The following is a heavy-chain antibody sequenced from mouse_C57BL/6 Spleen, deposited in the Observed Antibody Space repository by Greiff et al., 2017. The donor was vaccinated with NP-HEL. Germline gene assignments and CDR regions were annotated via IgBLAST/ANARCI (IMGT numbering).Heavy chain of an antibody. V-gene: IGHV1-50*01. CDR2: IDPSDSYT. D-gene: IGHD1-1*01. CDR3: ARYGSITRYFDV. Sequence: QVQLQQSGAELVKPGASVKLSCKASGYTFTSYWMQWVKQRPGQGLEWIGEIDPSDSYTNYNQKFKGKATLTVDTSSSTAYMQLSSLTSEDSAVYYCARYGSITRYFDVWGTGTTVTVSS. CDR1: GYTFTSYW. J-gene: IGHJ1*03.